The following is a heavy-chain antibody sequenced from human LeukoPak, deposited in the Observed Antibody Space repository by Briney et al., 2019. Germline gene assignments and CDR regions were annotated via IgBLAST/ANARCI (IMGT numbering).Heavy chain of an antibody. CDR1: GGSFSGYY. CDR2: INHNGGT. CDR3: AKSNGYGLVDI. V-gene: IGHV4-34*01. Sequence: SETLSLTCVVYGGSFSGYYWSWIRQPPGKGLEWIGEINHNGGTGYNPSLKSRVTISLDTSRNQFSLKLNSVTAADTAVYYCAKSNGYGLVDIWGQGTMVTVSS. J-gene: IGHJ3*02. D-gene: IGHD3-10*01.